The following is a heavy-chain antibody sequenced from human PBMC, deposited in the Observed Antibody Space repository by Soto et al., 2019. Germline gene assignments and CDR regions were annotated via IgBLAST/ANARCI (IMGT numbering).Heavy chain of an antibody. D-gene: IGHD6-13*01. Sequence: PGGSVRLSCAASGFTFSIYSMNWVRQAPGKGLEWVSYISSSSSTIHYADSVKGRFTISRDNAKNSLYLQMNSLRAEDTAVYYCARDEGSSSWLDFWGQGTLVTVSS. V-gene: IGHV3-48*01. CDR1: GFTFSIYS. J-gene: IGHJ4*02. CDR3: ARDEGSSSWLDF. CDR2: ISSSSSTI.